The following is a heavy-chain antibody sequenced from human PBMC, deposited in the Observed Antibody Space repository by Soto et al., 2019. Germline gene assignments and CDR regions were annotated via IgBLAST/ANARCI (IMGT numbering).Heavy chain of an antibody. CDR1: GYTFTSYD. CDR2: MNPNSGKT. D-gene: IGHD4-17*01. Sequence: ASVKVSCKASGYTFTSYDINWVRQATGQGLEWMGWMNPNSGKTGYAQKFQGRVTMTRNTSISTAYMELSSLRSEDTAVYYCARGFMTTVTTDQAWWYFDLWGRGTLVTVSS. V-gene: IGHV1-8*01. J-gene: IGHJ2*01. CDR3: ARGFMTTVTTDQAWWYFDL.